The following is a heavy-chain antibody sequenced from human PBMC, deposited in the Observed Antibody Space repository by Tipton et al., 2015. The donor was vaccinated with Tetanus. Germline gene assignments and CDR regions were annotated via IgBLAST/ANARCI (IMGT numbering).Heavy chain of an antibody. CDR1: GFTFSNYG. CDR3: TRELDSGSYGGYFDY. J-gene: IGHJ4*02. V-gene: IGHV3-33*01. Sequence: SLRLSCAASGFTFSNYGMHWVRQAPGKGLEWVAVIWYDGSNKYYADSVKGRFTISRDNSKNTLYLQMNSLRAEDTAVYYCTRELDSGSYGGYFDYWGQGTLDTVSS. CDR2: IWYDGSNK. D-gene: IGHD1-26*01.